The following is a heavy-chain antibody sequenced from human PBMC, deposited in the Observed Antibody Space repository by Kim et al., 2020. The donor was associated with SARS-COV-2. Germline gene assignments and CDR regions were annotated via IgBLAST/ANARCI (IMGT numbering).Heavy chain of an antibody. Sequence: SETLSLTCAVYGGSFSGYYWSWIRQPPGKGLEWIGEINHSGSTNYNPSLKSRVTISVDTSKNQFSLKLSSVTAADTAVYYCARDRRRDRGSSRGYYYYYYGMDVWGQGTTVTVSS. J-gene: IGHJ6*02. D-gene: IGHD6-6*01. V-gene: IGHV4-34*01. CDR3: ARDRRRDRGSSRGYYYYYYGMDV. CDR1: GGSFSGYY. CDR2: INHSGST.